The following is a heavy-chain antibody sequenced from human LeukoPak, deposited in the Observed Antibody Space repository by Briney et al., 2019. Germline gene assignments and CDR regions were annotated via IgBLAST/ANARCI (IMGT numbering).Heavy chain of an antibody. CDR2: ISGSGGST. CDR1: GFTFSSYA. D-gene: IGHD3-22*01. J-gene: IGHJ4*02. Sequence: GASLRLSCAASGFTFSSYAMNWVRQAPGKGLEWVSGISGSGGSTYYAVSVQGRFTISRDKSKNTLYLQMNSLRAEDTAVYYCAKGHYYDSSGYSIDYWGQGTLVTVSS. CDR3: AKGHYYDSSGYSIDY. V-gene: IGHV3-23*01.